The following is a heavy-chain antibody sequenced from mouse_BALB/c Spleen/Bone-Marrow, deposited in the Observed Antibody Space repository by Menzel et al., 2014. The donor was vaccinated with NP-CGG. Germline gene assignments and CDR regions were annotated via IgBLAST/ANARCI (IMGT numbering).Heavy chain of an antibody. J-gene: IGHJ2*01. CDR2: IDPSDSYT. V-gene: IGHV1-69*02. CDR1: GYTFTSYW. Sequence: VQLQQSGAELVKPGASVKLSCKASGYTFTSYWMHWVKQRPGQGLEWIGEIDPSDSYTNYNQKFKGKATLTVDKSSSTAYIQLSSLTSEDSAVYYCAPRLDYWGQGTTLTVSS. CDR3: APRLDY.